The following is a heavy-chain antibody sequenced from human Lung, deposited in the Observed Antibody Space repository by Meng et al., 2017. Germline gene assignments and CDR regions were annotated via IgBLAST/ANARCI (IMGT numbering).Heavy chain of an antibody. J-gene: IGHJ4*02. CDR3: ARGPTTMAHDFDY. Sequence: QGPSQRWGAALLKPSETLSLPCVFSGGFFSDYDWSWSRQPPGKGLEWIGEINHSGSTNYNPSLESRATISVDTSQNNLSLKLSSVTAADSAVYYCARGPTTMAHDFDYWGQGTLVTVSS. CDR1: GGFFSDYD. CDR2: INHSGST. V-gene: IGHV4-34*01. D-gene: IGHD4-11*01.